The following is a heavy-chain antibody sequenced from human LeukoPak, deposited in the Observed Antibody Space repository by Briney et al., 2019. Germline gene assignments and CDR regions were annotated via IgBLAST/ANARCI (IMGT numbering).Heavy chain of an antibody. Sequence: SETLSLTCTVSGYSISSGYYWGWIRQPPGKGLEWIGSIYHSGSSYYNPFLKSRVTISVDTSKNQFSLKLSSVTAADTAVYYCATGNGSPYGDYRYWGQGTLVTVSS. CDR2: IYHSGSS. CDR1: GYSISSGYY. CDR3: ATGNGSPYGDYRY. J-gene: IGHJ4*02. D-gene: IGHD4-17*01. V-gene: IGHV4-38-2*02.